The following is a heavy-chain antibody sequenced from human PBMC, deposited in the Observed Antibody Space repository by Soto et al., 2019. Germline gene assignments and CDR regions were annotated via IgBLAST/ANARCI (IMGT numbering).Heavy chain of an antibody. Sequence: GGSLRLSCATSGFTFSNYPMNWVRQAPGKGLGWVSGISAGGDSTYYADSVKGRFTIFRDNSKNSVYLQMNSLRAEDTAVYYCARRVWGQGTLVTVSS. V-gene: IGHV3-23*01. CDR2: ISAGGDST. J-gene: IGHJ4*02. CDR1: GFTFSNYP. CDR3: ARRV.